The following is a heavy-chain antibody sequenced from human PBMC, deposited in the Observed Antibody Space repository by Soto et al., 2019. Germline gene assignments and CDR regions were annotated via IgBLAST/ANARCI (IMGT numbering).Heavy chain of an antibody. CDR2: MNPNSGGT. CDR3: ARDNYDFWSGYPGAPYYYGMDV. Sequence: ASLKVSCNASGYTFTSYDINWVRQATGQGLEWMGWMNPNSGGTNYAQKFQGWVTMTRDTSISTAYMELSRLRSDDTAVYYCARDNYDFWSGYPGAPYYYGMDVWGQGTTVTVSS. J-gene: IGHJ6*02. CDR1: GYTFTSYD. D-gene: IGHD3-3*01. V-gene: IGHV1-2*04.